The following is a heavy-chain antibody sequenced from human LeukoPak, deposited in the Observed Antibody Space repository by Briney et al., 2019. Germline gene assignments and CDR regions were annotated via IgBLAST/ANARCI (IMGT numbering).Heavy chain of an antibody. CDR3: ARSYHGSGSFDY. J-gene: IGHJ4*02. Sequence: GGSLRLSCAASGFTFSSYAMSWVRQAPGKGLEWVSVIYSGGSTYYADSVKGRFTISRDNSKNTLYLQMNSLRAEDTAVYYCARSYHGSGSFDYWGQGTLVTVSS. V-gene: IGHV3-66*01. CDR2: IYSGGST. D-gene: IGHD3-10*01. CDR1: GFTFSSYA.